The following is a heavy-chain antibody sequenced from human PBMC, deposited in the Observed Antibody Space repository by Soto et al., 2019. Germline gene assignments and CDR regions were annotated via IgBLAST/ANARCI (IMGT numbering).Heavy chain of an antibody. CDR1: GFTFSSYS. J-gene: IGHJ6*02. D-gene: IGHD6-13*01. Sequence: PGGSLRLSCAASGFTFSSYSMDWVRQAPGKXLEWVSSISSSSSYIYYADTVKGRFTISRDNAKNSLYLQMNSLRAEDTAVYYCARGRDSSSWTRFYYYGMDVWGQGTTVTVSS. V-gene: IGHV3-21*01. CDR3: ARGRDSSSWTRFYYYGMDV. CDR2: ISSSSSYI.